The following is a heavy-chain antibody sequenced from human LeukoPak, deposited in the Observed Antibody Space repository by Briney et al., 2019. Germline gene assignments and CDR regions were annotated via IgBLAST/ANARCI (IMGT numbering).Heavy chain of an antibody. J-gene: IGHJ3*02. CDR3: ARANSPGAFDI. D-gene: IGHD4-23*01. V-gene: IGHV1-2*02. CDR2: INPNSGGT. CDR1: GYTFTGYY. Sequence: ASVKVSCEASGYTFTGYYIHWVRQAPGQGLEWMGWINPNSGGTNYAQKFQGRVTMTRDTSISTAYMELSRLTSDDTAVYYCARANSPGAFDIWGQGTMVTVSS.